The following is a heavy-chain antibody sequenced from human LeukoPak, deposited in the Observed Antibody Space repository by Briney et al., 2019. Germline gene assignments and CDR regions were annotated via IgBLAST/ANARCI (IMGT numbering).Heavy chain of an antibody. J-gene: IGHJ5*02. D-gene: IGHD6-6*01. CDR3: VRGPSRPGDWFDP. Sequence: SGTVSCKASGYRFAGYYIHWVRQAPGQGLEWMGWINPTYSGTTYAHKFQGRVTMTRETSISTASMELRGLKFDDTALYYCVRGPSRPGDWFDPWGQGTLVTVSS. V-gene: IGHV1-2*02. CDR1: GYRFAGYY. CDR2: INPTYSGT.